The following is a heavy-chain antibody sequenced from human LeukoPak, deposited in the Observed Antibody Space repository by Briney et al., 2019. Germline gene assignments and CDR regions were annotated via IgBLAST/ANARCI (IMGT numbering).Heavy chain of an antibody. Sequence: GGSLRLSCAASGFTFSSYGMHWVRQAPGKGLEWVAFIRYDGSNKYYADSVKGRFTISRDNSKNTLYLQMNSLRAEDTAVYYCAKDDVGYCSSTSCRAYFDYWGQGTQVTVSS. D-gene: IGHD2-2*01. CDR2: IRYDGSNK. CDR1: GFTFSSYG. V-gene: IGHV3-30*02. J-gene: IGHJ4*02. CDR3: AKDDVGYCSSTSCRAYFDY.